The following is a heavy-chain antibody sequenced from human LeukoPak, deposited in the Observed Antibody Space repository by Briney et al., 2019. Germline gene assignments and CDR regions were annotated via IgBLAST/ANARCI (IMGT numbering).Heavy chain of an antibody. CDR3: AREGPRNCGGDCDDAFDI. V-gene: IGHV3-30-3*01. CDR2: ISYDGSNK. D-gene: IGHD2-21*02. CDR1: GFTFSSYA. J-gene: IGHJ3*02. Sequence: PGGSLRLSCAASGFTFSSYAMHWVRQAPGKGLEWVAVISYDGSNKYYADSVKGRFTISRDNSKNTLYLQMNSLRAEDTAVYYCAREGPRNCGGDCDDAFDIWGQGTMVTVSS.